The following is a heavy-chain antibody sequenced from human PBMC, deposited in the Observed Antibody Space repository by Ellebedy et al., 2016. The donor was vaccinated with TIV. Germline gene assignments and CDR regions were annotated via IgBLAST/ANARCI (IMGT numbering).Heavy chain of an antibody. CDR1: GGSVDNSAHY. D-gene: IGHD1-26*01. CDR2: IYYSGST. Sequence: MPSETLSLTCTVSGGSVDNSAHYWTLVRQPPGKGLQWIANIYYSGSTYYNPSLKSRVTISLTTSKNHFSLRLTSVTAADTAVYYCAIDPIVGPTPYYFDSWGQGTLVTVSS. CDR3: AIDPIVGPTPYYFDS. V-gene: IGHV4-39*07. J-gene: IGHJ4*02.